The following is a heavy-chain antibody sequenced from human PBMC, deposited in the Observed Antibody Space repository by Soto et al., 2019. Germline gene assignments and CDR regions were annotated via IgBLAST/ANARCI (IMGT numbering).Heavy chain of an antibody. CDR1: GFTFSGYN. J-gene: IGHJ4*02. Sequence: EVQLVESGGGLVQPGGSLRLSCAASGFTFSGYNMNWVRQAPGKGLEWVSCISSVSTTINYADSVKGRFTISRDNAKDSLYLQMNSLRDEDTAVYYCASVLIPLTGSGGFYFDYWGQGALVTVSS. V-gene: IGHV3-48*02. CDR3: ASVLIPLTGSGGFYFDY. CDR2: ISSVSTTI. D-gene: IGHD3-16*01.